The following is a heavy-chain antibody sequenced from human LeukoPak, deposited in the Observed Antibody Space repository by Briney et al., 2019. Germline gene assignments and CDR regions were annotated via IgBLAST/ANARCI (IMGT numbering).Heavy chain of an antibody. Sequence: GGSLRLSCVVSGFTFSSYTMHWVRQAPGKGLEWVGVILYDGSNKYYADSVKGRFTISRDNSKNTLYMQVNSLRSEDTAVYYCARGGGSDYWGQGTLFTVSS. CDR2: ILYDGSNK. CDR3: ARGGGSDY. J-gene: IGHJ4*02. CDR1: GFTFSSYT. V-gene: IGHV3-30-3*01. D-gene: IGHD3-16*01.